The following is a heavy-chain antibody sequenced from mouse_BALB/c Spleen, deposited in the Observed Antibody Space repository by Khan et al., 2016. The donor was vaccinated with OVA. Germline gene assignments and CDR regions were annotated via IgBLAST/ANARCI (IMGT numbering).Heavy chain of an antibody. D-gene: IGHD1-1*01. CDR3: TRLTLRLDY. V-gene: IGHV1S137*01. J-gene: IGHJ4*01. CDR1: GYTFTDYG. CDR2: ITTYSGDT. Sequence: QVQLKASGPELVRPGVSVKISCKGSGYTFTDYGMHWVRQSPAKSLEWIGVITTYSGDTNYNQKFKGKATMTVDNSSSTAYMELARLTSEDSAIYYCTRLTLRLDYWGQGTSVTVSS.